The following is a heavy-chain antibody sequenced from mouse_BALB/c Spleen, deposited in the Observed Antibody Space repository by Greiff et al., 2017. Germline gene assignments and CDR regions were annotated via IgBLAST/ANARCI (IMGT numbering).Heavy chain of an antibody. CDR1: GFTFSDYG. CDR3: ARDGGYGYWYFDV. CDR2: ISNLAYSI. V-gene: IGHV5-15*02. D-gene: IGHD3-2*02. Sequence: EVKLVESGGGLVQPGGSRKLSCAASGFTFSDYGMAWVRQAPGKGPEWVAFISNLAYSIYYADTVTGRFTISRENAKNTLYLEMSSLRSEDTAMYYCARDGGYGYWYFDVWGAGTTVTVSS. J-gene: IGHJ1*01.